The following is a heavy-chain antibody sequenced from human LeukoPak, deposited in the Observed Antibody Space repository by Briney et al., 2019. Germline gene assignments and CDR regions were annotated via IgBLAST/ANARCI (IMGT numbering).Heavy chain of an antibody. CDR2: IRYDGSYK. CDR1: GFTFSNYG. V-gene: IGHV3-30*02. Sequence: GGSLRLSCAVSGFTFSNYGMHWVRQAPGKGLEWVAFIRYDGSYKNYADSVKGRFTISRDNSKNTLYLQMNSLRAEDTAMYYCAKGGSYDILTAWGQGTLVTVSS. J-gene: IGHJ4*02. D-gene: IGHD3-9*01. CDR3: AKGGSYDILTA.